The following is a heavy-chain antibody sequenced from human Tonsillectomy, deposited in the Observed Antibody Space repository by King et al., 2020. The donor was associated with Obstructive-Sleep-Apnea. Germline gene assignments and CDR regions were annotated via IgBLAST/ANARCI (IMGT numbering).Heavy chain of an antibody. CDR3: ARDNHGLDV. V-gene: IGHV3-9*01. Sequence: VQLVESGGGLVQPGRSLRLSCAASGFTFDDYAMHWVRQAPGKGLEGVSGISWNSYSIDYADSVKGRFTISRDNAKNSLYLQMNSLRAEDTASYYCARDNHGLDVWGQGTTVTVSS. J-gene: IGHJ6*02. CDR1: GFTFDDYA. CDR2: ISWNSYSI.